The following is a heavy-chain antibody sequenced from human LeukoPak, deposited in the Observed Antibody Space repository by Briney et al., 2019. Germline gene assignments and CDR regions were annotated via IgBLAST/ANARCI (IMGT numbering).Heavy chain of an antibody. CDR3: AKVPRGYSYGYGFDY. V-gene: IGHV3-30*18. CDR2: ISYDGSNK. D-gene: IGHD5-18*01. J-gene: IGHJ4*02. CDR1: GFTFSSYG. Sequence: GGSLRLSCAASGFTFSSYGMHWVRQAPGKGLEWVAVISYDGSNKYYADSVKGRFTISRDNSKNTLYLQMNSLRAEDTAVYYCAKVPRGYSYGYGFDYWGQGTLVTVSS.